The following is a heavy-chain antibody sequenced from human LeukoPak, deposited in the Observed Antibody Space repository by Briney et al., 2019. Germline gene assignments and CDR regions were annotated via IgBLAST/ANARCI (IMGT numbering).Heavy chain of an antibody. CDR2: INHDGSEM. Sequence: GRSLRLSCAASGFTFSNYWMSWVRQAPGKGLEWLANINHDGSEMYYVDSVEGRFTITRDNGKNSLYLQINSLRADDTAVYYCARDQGSMIVVRTTIWYFDLWGRGTLVTVSS. CDR1: GFTFSNYW. CDR3: ARDQGSMIVVRTTIWYFDL. D-gene: IGHD3-22*01. V-gene: IGHV3-7*01. J-gene: IGHJ2*01.